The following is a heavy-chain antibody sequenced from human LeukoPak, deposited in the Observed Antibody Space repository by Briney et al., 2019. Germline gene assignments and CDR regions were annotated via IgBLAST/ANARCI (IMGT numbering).Heavy chain of an antibody. CDR2: IYYSGST. CDR1: GGSISSYY. Sequence: SETLSLTCTVSGGSISSYYWSWIRQPPGKGLEWIGYIYYSGSTNYNPSLKSRVTISVDTSKNQFSLKLSSVTAADTAVYYCARLSAGGPDYWGQGTLVTVSS. V-gene: IGHV4-59*12. D-gene: IGHD3-16*01. J-gene: IGHJ4*02. CDR3: ARLSAGGPDY.